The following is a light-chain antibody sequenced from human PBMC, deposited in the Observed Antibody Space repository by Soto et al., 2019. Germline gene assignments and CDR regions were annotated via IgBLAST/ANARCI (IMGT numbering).Light chain of an antibody. CDR1: SSDVCNYIY. CDR3: SSFTSSTTYV. V-gene: IGLV2-14*01. CDR2: NVN. J-gene: IGLJ1*01. Sequence: QSALTQSASVSGSPGQSITISCTGASSDVCNYIYVSWYQQHPGEVPKLIIFNVNNRPSGVSYRFSGSKSGNTASLTISWLQAEDEADYYCSSFTSSTTYVFGTGTKVTVL.